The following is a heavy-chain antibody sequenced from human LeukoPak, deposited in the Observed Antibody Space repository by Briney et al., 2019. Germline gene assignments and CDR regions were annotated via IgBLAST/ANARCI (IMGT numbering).Heavy chain of an antibody. D-gene: IGHD1-7*01. J-gene: IGHJ1*01. Sequence: PSVKVSCKASGYIFSIYAMIWVRQAPGQGLEFMGWISTNTGNPTYAQGFTGRSVFSLDTSVSTAYLQISSLQAEDTAVYYCARDYTLTLGTTTYFQHWGQGTLVTVSS. V-gene: IGHV7-4-1*02. CDR3: ARDYTLTLGTTTYFQH. CDR1: GYIFSIYA. CDR2: ISTNTGNP.